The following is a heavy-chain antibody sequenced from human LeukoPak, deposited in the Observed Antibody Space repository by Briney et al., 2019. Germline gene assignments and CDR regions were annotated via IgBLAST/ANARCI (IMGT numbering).Heavy chain of an antibody. CDR3: ARSAELSDPYFHYGMDV. V-gene: IGHV3-48*03. D-gene: IGHD1-26*01. Sequence: GGSLRLSCAASGFSFRSFEMSWVRQAPGKGLECISYISSSGGTIYHADSVKGRFTISRDNANNSLYLQMNSLRAEDTAIYYCARSAELSDPYFHYGMDVWGQGTTVTVSS. CDR1: GFSFRSFE. CDR2: ISSSGGTI. J-gene: IGHJ6*02.